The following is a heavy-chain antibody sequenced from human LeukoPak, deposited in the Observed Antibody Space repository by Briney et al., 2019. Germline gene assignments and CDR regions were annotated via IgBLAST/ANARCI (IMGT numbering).Heavy chain of an antibody. J-gene: IGHJ6*03. CDR2: IRSKANSYAT. D-gene: IGHD3-22*01. Sequence: GGSLRLSCAASGFTFSGSAMHWVRQASGKGLEWVGRIRSKANSYATAYAASVKGRFTISRDDSKNTAYLQMNSLKTEDMAVYYCTRHDSSYYYYMDVWGKGTTVTISS. CDR3: TRHDSSYYYYMDV. CDR1: GFTFSGSA. V-gene: IGHV3-73*01.